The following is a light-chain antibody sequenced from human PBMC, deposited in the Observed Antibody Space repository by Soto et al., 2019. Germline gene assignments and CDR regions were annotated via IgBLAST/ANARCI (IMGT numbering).Light chain of an antibody. J-gene: IGKJ1*01. CDR3: QQYENLPT. Sequence: IQMTQSPSSVSASVGDRVTITCQASQNINNYLNWYQQKPGRAPKLLIYDASNLEAGVPSRFRGSGSGTDFTFTISRLQPEDIATYYCQQYENLPTFGQGTKVDI. CDR2: DAS. V-gene: IGKV1-33*01. CDR1: QNINNY.